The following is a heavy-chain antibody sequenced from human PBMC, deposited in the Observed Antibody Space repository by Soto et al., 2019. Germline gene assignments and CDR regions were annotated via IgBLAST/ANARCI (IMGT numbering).Heavy chain of an antibody. Sequence: EVQLVESGGGLGKPGWSLRVACAASGVTFSTYSMNWVRQAPGKALVWDSAISSTSKYIYYADSVKGRFTISRDNSIKSLYRPMNSLRAEDTAVYYCARGRRSIWVDYWGQGTLVTVAA. CDR2: ISSTSKYI. V-gene: IGHV3-21*01. CDR3: ARGRRSIWVDY. J-gene: IGHJ4*02. CDR1: GVTFSTYS. D-gene: IGHD4-4*01.